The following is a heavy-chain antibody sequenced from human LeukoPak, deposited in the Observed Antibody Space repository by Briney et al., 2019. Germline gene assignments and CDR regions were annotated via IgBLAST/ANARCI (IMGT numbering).Heavy chain of an antibody. Sequence: PGTSLRLSCATSGFTFRSHAMHWVRQSPGKGLEWVAQIWYDGSNKYYADSVKGRFSVSRDNSKNTLYLQMNSLRVEDTAVYYCARGYQLLLYPIDYWGQGTLVTVSS. V-gene: IGHV3-33*01. J-gene: IGHJ4*02. CDR2: IWYDGSNK. CDR1: GFTFRSHA. CDR3: ARGYQLLLYPIDY. D-gene: IGHD2-2*01.